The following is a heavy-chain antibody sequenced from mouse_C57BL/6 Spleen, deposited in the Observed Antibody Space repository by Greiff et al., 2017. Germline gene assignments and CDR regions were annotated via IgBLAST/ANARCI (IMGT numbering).Heavy chain of an antibody. CDR2: ILPGSGST. J-gene: IGHJ4*01. D-gene: IGHD1-1*01. V-gene: IGHV1-9*01. Sequence: VQGVESGAELMKPGASVKLSCKATGYTFTGYWIEWVKQRPGHGLEWIGEILPGSGSTNYNEKFKGKATFTADTSSNTAYMQLSSLTTEDSAIYYCARSRVYYGSSPYAMDYWGQGTSVTVSS. CDR3: ARSRVYYGSSPYAMDY. CDR1: GYTFTGYW.